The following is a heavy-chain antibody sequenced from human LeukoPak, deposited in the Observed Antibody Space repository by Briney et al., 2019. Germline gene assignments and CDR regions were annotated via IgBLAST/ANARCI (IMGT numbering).Heavy chain of an antibody. D-gene: IGHD3-10*01. CDR3: AKDRYYGSGSYTFDY. V-gene: IGHV3-30*02. Sequence: GGSLRLSCAASGFTFSSYGMHWVRQAPGKGLEWVAFIRYDGSNKYYADSVKGRFTISRDNSKNTLYLQMNSLRAEDTAVYYCAKDRYYGSGSYTFDYWGQGTLVTVSS. CDR2: IRYDGSNK. J-gene: IGHJ4*02. CDR1: GFTFSSYG.